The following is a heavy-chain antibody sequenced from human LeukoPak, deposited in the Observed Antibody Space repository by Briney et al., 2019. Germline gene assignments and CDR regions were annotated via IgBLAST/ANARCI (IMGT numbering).Heavy chain of an antibody. CDR2: ISSSSSTI. D-gene: IGHD3-16*01. V-gene: IGHV3-48*01. CDR1: GFSFSSYW. CDR3: ATRGNYYYGMDV. Sequence: PGGSLRLSCAASGFSFSSYWMSWVRQAPGKGLEWVSYISSSSSTIYYADSVKGRFTISRDNAKNSLYLQMNSLRAEDTAVYYCATRGNYYYGMDVWGQGTTVTVPS. J-gene: IGHJ6*02.